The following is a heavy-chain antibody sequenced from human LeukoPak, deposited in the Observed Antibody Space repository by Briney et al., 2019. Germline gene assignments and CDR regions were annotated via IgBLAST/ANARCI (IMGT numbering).Heavy chain of an antibody. D-gene: IGHD6-13*01. Sequence: GGSLRLSCAASGFTSSTFAMIWVRQPPGKGLEWVSSIFPSGGEIHYADSVKGRFTISRDNAKNTLYLEMNSLRAEDTAIYYCARGSFDSSSWYVDFEYWGQGTLVTVSS. V-gene: IGHV3-23*01. CDR1: GFTSSTFA. J-gene: IGHJ4*02. CDR2: IFPSGGEI. CDR3: ARGSFDSSSWYVDFEY.